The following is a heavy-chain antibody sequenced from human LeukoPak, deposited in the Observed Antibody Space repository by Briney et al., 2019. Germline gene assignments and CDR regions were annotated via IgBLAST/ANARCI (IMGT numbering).Heavy chain of an antibody. CDR1: GYTFTSYY. CDR3: ARAEVGATHLDY. CDR2: LNPSGGGT. Sequence: GASVKVSCKASGYTFTSYYVHWVRQAPGQGLECMGILNPSGGGTSYAQKFQGRVTMTRDTSTSTVYMELSSLRSEDTAVYYCARAEVGATHLDYWGQGTLVTVSS. V-gene: IGHV1-46*01. D-gene: IGHD1-26*01. J-gene: IGHJ4*02.